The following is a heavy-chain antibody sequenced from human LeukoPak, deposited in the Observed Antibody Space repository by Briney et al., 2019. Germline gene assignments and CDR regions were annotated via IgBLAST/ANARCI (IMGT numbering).Heavy chain of an antibody. Sequence: ASVKVSCKASGYTFTGYYMHWVRQAPGQGLEWMGWINPNSGGTNYAQKFQGRVTMTRDTSISTAYMELSRLRSDDTAVYYCARGGAPHYYYYYMNVWGKGTTVTVSS. CDR3: ARGGAPHYYYYYMNV. CDR1: GYTFTGYY. J-gene: IGHJ6*03. V-gene: IGHV1-2*02. CDR2: INPNSGGT.